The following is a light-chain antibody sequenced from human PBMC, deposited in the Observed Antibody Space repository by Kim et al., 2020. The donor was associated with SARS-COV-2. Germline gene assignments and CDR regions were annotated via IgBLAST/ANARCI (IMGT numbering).Light chain of an antibody. CDR2: CAV. CDR3: QQYGSSPLT. V-gene: IGKV3-20*01. J-gene: IGKJ4*01. Sequence: RERATPSRRGRQSCSHRYLAWEPPKTGQAPRLPNYCAVSRGNGIPDRFSGSGSGTDFTFSISRLEPEDFAVYYCQQYGSSPLTFGGGTKVDIK. CDR1: QSCSHRY.